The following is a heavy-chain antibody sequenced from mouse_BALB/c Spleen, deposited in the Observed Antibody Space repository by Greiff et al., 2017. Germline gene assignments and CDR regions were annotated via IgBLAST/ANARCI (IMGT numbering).Heavy chain of an antibody. D-gene: IGHD2-1*01. CDR3: ARYGNYFYYYAMDY. CDR2: ISYSGST. CDR1: GYSITSDYA. J-gene: IGHJ4*01. Sequence: VQLKESGPGLVKPSQSLSLTCTVTGYSITSDYAWNWIRQFPGNKLEWMGYISYSGSTSYNPSLKSRISITRDTSKNQFFLQLNSVTTEDTATYYCARYGNYFYYYAMDYWGQGTSVTVSS. V-gene: IGHV3-2*02.